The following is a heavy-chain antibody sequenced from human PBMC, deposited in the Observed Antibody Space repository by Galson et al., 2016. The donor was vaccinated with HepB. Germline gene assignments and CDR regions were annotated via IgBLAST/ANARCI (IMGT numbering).Heavy chain of an antibody. J-gene: IGHJ4*02. Sequence: SLRLSCAASGFTFSSYGMHWVRQAPGKGLEWVAVIWYDGSNKYYADSVKGRFTISRDNSKNTLYLQMNSLRAEDTAMYYCAKIPNYQDNSASDYWGPGTLVTVSS. CDR2: IWYDGSNK. V-gene: IGHV3-33*06. CDR3: AKIPNYQDNSASDY. CDR1: GFTFSSYG. D-gene: IGHD3-22*01.